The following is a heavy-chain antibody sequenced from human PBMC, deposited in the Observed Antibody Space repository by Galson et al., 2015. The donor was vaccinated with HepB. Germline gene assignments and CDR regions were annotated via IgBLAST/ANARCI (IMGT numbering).Heavy chain of an antibody. CDR1: GFTFSSHG. CDR3: VRDYRPSSGYYSYFDY. CDR2: IWKDGSNK. V-gene: IGHV3-33*01. Sequence: SLRLSCAASGFTFSSHGMHWVRQAPGKGLEWVAVIWKDGSNKYNGDSVKGRFIISRDNSKNTLYLQMNSLRAEDTAVYYCVRDYRPSSGYYSYFDYWGQATLVTVSS. D-gene: IGHD3-22*01. J-gene: IGHJ4*02.